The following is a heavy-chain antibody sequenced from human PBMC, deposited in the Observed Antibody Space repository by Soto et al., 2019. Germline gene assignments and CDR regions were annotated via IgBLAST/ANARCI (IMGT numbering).Heavy chain of an antibody. CDR3: ARSLYSGSYTNWFDP. D-gene: IGHD1-26*01. CDR2: IYYSGST. CDR1: GGSISSYY. Sequence: SETLSLTCTVSGGSISSYYWSWIRQPPGKGLEYIGYIYYSGSTNYNPSLKSRVTISVDTSKKQFSLKLSSVTAADTAVYYCARSLYSGSYTNWFDPWGQGTLVTVST. V-gene: IGHV4-59*01. J-gene: IGHJ5*02.